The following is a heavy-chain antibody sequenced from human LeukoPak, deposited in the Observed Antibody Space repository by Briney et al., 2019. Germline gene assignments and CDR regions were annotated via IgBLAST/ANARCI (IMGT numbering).Heavy chain of an antibody. CDR1: GGTFSSYT. CDR3: ASHTGIAAAGRWFDP. Sequence: GSSVKVSCKASGGTFSSYTISWVRQAPGQGLEWMGRIIPIFGTANYAQKFQGRVTITTDESTSTAYMELSSLRSEDTAVYYCASHTGIAAAGRWFDPWAREPWSPSPQ. V-gene: IGHV1-69*05. J-gene: IGHJ5*02. D-gene: IGHD6-13*01. CDR2: IIPIFGTA.